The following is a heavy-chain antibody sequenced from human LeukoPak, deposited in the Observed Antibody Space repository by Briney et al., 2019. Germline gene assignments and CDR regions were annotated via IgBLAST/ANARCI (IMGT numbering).Heavy chain of an antibody. CDR2: IYTSGST. Sequence: SETLSLTCTVSGGSISSGSYYWSWIRQPAGKGLEWIGRIYTSGSTNYNPSLKRRVTISVDTSKNQFSLKLSSVTAADTAVYYCARASYSYDINGWVPFDYWGQGTLVTVSS. CDR3: ARASYSYDINGWVPFDY. J-gene: IGHJ4*02. V-gene: IGHV4-61*02. D-gene: IGHD3-22*01. CDR1: GGSISSGSYY.